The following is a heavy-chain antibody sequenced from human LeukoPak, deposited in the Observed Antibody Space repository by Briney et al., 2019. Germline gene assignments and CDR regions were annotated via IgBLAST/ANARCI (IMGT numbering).Heavy chain of an antibody. Sequence: GGSLRLSCAASGFTFSSYAMHWVRQAPGKGLEWVAVISYDGSNTYYADSVKGRFTISRDNSKNTLYLQMNSLRAEDTAVYYCARASDGMDVWGQGTTVTVSS. CDR2: ISYDGSNT. V-gene: IGHV3-30-3*01. CDR1: GFTFSSYA. CDR3: ARASDGMDV. J-gene: IGHJ6*02.